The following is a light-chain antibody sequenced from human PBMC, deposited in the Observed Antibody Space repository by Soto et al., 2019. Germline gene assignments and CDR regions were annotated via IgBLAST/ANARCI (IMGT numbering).Light chain of an antibody. CDR3: QQYGSSIT. J-gene: IGKJ5*01. CDR2: GTS. Sequence: IVLTQSPGTLALSPGERATLSCRASQSVPRNYLAWYQQKPGQAPRLLIYGTSSRATGIPDRFSGSGSGTDFTLIISRLEPEDFAVFYCQQYGSSITFGQGTRLEI. CDR1: QSVPRNY. V-gene: IGKV3-20*01.